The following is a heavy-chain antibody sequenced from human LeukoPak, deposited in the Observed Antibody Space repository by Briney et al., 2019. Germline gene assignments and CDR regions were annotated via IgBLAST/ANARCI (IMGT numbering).Heavy chain of an antibody. CDR3: AREWYSSSWYYFDY. CDR2: ISSSGSTI. V-gene: IGHV3-48*03. J-gene: IGHJ4*02. CDR1: GFTFSSYE. D-gene: IGHD6-13*01. Sequence: GGSLRLSCAASGFTFSSYEMNWVRQAPGKGLEGVSYISSSGSTIYYADSVKGRFTISRDNAKNSLYLQMNSLRAEDTAVYYCAREWYSSSWYYFDYWGQGTLVTVSS.